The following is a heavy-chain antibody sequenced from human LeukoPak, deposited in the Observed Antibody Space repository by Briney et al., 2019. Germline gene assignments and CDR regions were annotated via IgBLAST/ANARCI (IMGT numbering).Heavy chain of an antibody. D-gene: IGHD3-9*01. Sequence: GGSLRLSCAVSGFTFSNYWMSFVRQAPGKVLEWVANIKEDGSEKYYVDSVKGRFTISRDNSKNTLYLQMDSLRAEDTAVYYCAKAGGEYYDILTGYYPRLYYMDVWGKGTTVTISS. CDR3: AKAGGEYYDILTGYYPRLYYMDV. CDR1: GFTFSNYW. V-gene: IGHV3-7*03. J-gene: IGHJ6*03. CDR2: IKEDGSEK.